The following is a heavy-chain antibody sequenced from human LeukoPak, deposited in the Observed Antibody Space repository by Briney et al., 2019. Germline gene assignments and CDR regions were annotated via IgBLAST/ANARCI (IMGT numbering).Heavy chain of an antibody. J-gene: IGHJ4*02. V-gene: IGHV4-34*01. CDR3: ARGRAVASDY. CDR2: INHSGST. CDR1: GGSFSGFY. D-gene: IGHD6-19*01. Sequence: PSETLSLTCAVYGGSFSGFYWSWIRQPPGKGVEWIGEINHSGSTNYNPSLKSRVPISVDTSKNQFSLKLSSVTAADTAVYYCARGRAVASDYWGQGTLVTVSS.